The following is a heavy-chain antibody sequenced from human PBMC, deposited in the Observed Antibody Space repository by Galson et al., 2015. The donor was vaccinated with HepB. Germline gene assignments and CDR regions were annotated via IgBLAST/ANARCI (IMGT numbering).Heavy chain of an antibody. CDR2: ISSNGGST. D-gene: IGHD6-13*01. V-gene: IGHV3-64D*06. Sequence: SLRLSCAASGFTFSSYAMHWVRQAPGKGLEYVSAISSNGGSTYYADSVKGRFTISRDNSKNTLYLQMSSLRAEDTAVYYCVKDHRSSSWVFQHWGQGTLVTVSS. CDR3: VKDHRSSSWVFQH. J-gene: IGHJ1*01. CDR1: GFTFSSYA.